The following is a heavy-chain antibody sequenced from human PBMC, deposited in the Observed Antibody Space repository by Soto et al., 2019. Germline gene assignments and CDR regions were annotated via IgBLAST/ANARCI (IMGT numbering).Heavy chain of an antibody. D-gene: IGHD3-22*01. CDR3: ARSRGGYFDY. CDR2: IYYSGST. CDR1: GVSISSYY. J-gene: IGHJ4*02. V-gene: IGHV4-59*01. Sequence: QVQLQESGPGLVKPSETLSLTCTVSGVSISSYYWSWIRQPPGKGLEWIGYIYYSGSTNYNPSLKSRVTLSVDTSKSQCSRQLSSVTAAHTAVYYCARSRGGYFDYWGQGTLITVSP.